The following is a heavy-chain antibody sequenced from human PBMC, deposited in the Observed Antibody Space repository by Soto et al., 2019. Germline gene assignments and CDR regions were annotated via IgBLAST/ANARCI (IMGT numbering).Heavy chain of an antibody. CDR2: MNPNSGDT. V-gene: IGHV1-8*01. J-gene: IGHJ4*02. D-gene: IGHD1-1*01. CDR3: ARVGGNWNDDYFDS. Sequence: QVQLVQSGAEVKKPGASVKVSCKASGYTFTEYDINWVRQATGQGPGWMGWMNPNSGDTGYAQNFQGRVAMTRDTSIRTAYMELSSLRSEDTAVYYCARVGGNWNDDYFDSWGQGTLVTVSS. CDR1: GYTFTEYD.